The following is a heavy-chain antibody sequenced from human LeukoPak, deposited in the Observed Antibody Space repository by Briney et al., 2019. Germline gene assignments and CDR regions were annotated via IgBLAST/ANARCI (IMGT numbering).Heavy chain of an antibody. Sequence: SGGSLRLSCAASGFTFSSYGMHWVRQAPGKGLEWVAVILSDGSKEFYTDSVKGRFTISRDNSKNTLYLQMNSLRAEDTAVYYCAKCTGFTMVRGVGYGMDVWGQGTTVTVSS. D-gene: IGHD3-10*01. J-gene: IGHJ6*02. CDR2: ILSDGSKE. CDR3: AKCTGFTMVRGVGYGMDV. V-gene: IGHV3-33*06. CDR1: GFTFSSYG.